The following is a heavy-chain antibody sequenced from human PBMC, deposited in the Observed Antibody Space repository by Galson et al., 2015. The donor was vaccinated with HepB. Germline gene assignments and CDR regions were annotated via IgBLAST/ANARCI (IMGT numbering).Heavy chain of an antibody. CDR1: GGFINNYY. V-gene: IGHV4-4*07. D-gene: IGHD2-8*01. CDR3: ARWRGEWNAFDI. J-gene: IGHJ3*02. CDR2: IYTSGST. Sequence: SETLSLTCTVSGGFINNYYWSWIRQPAGKGLEWIGHIYTSGSTNYNPSLKSRVTMSTDTSKNQFSLKLSSVTAADTAVYYCARWRGEWNAFDIWGQGTVVTVSS.